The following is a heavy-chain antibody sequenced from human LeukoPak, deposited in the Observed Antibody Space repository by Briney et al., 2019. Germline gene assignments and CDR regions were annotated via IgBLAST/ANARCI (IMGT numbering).Heavy chain of an antibody. V-gene: IGHV4-61*02. J-gene: IGHJ3*02. CDR3: ARGAALNAFDI. D-gene: IGHD6-25*01. CDR1: GGSISSGSYY. CDR2: IYTSGST. Sequence: PSETLSLTCTVSGGSISSGSYYWSWIRQPAGKGLEWIGRIYTSGSTNYNPSLKSRVTMSVDTSKNQFSLKLSSVTAADTAVYYCARGAALNAFDIWGQGTMVTVSS.